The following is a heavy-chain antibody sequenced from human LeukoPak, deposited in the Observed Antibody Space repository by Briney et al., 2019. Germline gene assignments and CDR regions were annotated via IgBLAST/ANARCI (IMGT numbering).Heavy chain of an antibody. CDR3: ARGCSSTSCYAEGVGVY. J-gene: IGHJ4*02. Sequence: ASVKVSFKASGYTFTSYDINWVRQATGQGLEWMGWMNPNSGNTGYAHEFQGRVTMARNTSISTAYMELSSLRSEDTAVYYCARGCSSTSCYAEGVGVYWGQGTLVTVSS. CDR2: MNPNSGNT. D-gene: IGHD2-2*01. V-gene: IGHV1-8*01. CDR1: GYTFTSYD.